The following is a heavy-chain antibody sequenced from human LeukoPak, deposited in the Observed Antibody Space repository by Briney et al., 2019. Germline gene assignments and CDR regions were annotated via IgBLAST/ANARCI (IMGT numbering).Heavy chain of an antibody. V-gene: IGHV1-46*01. CDR2: INPSGGST. CDR1: GYTFTSYY. D-gene: IGHD2-2*01. CDR3: ARGGVPAGDRTWWFGP. Sequence: ASVKVSCKASGYTFTSYYMHWVRQAPGQGLEWMGIINPSGGSTSYAQKFRGRVTMTRDTSTSTVYMELSSLRPEDTAVYYCARGGVPAGDRTWWFGPWGQGTLVTVSS. J-gene: IGHJ5*02.